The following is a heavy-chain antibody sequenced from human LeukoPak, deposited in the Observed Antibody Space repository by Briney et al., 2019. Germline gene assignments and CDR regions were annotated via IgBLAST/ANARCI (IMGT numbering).Heavy chain of an antibody. CDR2: IKQDGSEK. CDR1: GFTFSNAW. CDR3: ARGLTTAY. J-gene: IGHJ4*02. D-gene: IGHD2-21*02. Sequence: PGGSLRLSCAGSGFTFSNAWMSWVRQAPGKGLEWVANIKQDGSEKNYVDSVRGRFTISRDNAKNSLSLQMNSLRVEDTAVYYCARGLTTAYWGQGTLVTVSS. V-gene: IGHV3-7*01.